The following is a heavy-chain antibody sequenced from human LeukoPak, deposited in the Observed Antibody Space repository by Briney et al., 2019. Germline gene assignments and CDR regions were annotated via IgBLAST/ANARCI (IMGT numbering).Heavy chain of an antibody. Sequence: GGSLRLSCAASGFTFSIYWMQWVRQDPAKGLVLVSRIDHDGSCTDYADSVKGRFTISRDNAKNTLYLQTNSLRAEDTAMYYCTRIWVGYSGVDYWGQGALVTVSS. V-gene: IGHV3-74*01. CDR3: TRIWVGYSGVDY. CDR2: IDHDGSCT. D-gene: IGHD5-12*01. CDR1: GFTFSIYW. J-gene: IGHJ4*02.